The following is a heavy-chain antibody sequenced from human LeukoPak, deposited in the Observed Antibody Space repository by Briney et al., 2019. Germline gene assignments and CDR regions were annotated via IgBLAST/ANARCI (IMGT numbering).Heavy chain of an antibody. J-gene: IGHJ4*02. D-gene: IGHD2-2*01. Sequence: GESLKISCKGSGYSFTSYWIGWVRQMPGKGLEWMGIIYPGDSDTRYSPSFQGQVTISADKSIRTAYLQWSSLKASVTAMYYCARQSPYCSSTSCYFDYWGQGTLVTVSS. CDR3: ARQSPYCSSTSCYFDY. V-gene: IGHV5-51*01. CDR1: GYSFTSYW. CDR2: IYPGDSDT.